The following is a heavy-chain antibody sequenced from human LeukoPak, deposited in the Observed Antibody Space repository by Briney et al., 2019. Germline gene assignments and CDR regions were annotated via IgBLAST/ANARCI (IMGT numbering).Heavy chain of an antibody. CDR1: GFTLSDYY. CDR2: ISSSGSTI. CDR3: AREGREQWLVRLNYMDV. V-gene: IGHV3-11*04. J-gene: IGHJ6*03. D-gene: IGHD6-19*01. Sequence: GGSLRLSCAASGFTLSDYYMSSLREAPGKGREWVSYISSSGSTIYYADSVKGRFTISRDNAKNSLYLQMNSLRAEDTAVYYCAREGREQWLVRLNYMDVWGKGTTVTVSS.